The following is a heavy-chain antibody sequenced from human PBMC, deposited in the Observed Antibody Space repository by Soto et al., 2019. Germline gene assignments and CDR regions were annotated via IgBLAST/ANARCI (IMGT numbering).Heavy chain of an antibody. Sequence: GASVKVSCKTSGYIFTAYSMHWVRQAPGQGLEWMGVVNPSGGSAHYAQSFEGRVTLTRDTSTSTFYMELSSLRSEDTAVYYCAREENCRGGTCYSEYFHHWGQGTLVTVS. D-gene: IGHD2-15*01. CDR1: GYIFTAYS. V-gene: IGHV1-46*01. J-gene: IGHJ1*01. CDR3: AREENCRGGTCYSEYFHH. CDR2: VNPSGGSA.